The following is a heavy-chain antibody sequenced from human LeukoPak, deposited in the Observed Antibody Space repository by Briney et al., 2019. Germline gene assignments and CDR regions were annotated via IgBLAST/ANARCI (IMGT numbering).Heavy chain of an antibody. CDR1: GFTFDDYA. CDR2: ISWNSGSI. J-gene: IGHJ4*02. CDR3: ARGKYSSSSGLDY. V-gene: IGHV3-9*01. Sequence: PGRSLRLSCAASGFTFDDYAMHWVRQAPGKGLEWVSGISWNSGSIGYADSVKGRFTNSRDNAKNSLYLQMNSLRAEDTALYYCARGKYSSSSGLDYWGQGTLVTVSS. D-gene: IGHD6-6*01.